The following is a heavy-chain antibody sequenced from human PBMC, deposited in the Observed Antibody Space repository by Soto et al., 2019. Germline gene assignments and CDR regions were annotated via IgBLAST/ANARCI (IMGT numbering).Heavy chain of an antibody. CDR3: ASQIAVAGTKDFDY. D-gene: IGHD6-19*01. V-gene: IGHV1-69*13. Sequence: VASVKVSCKASGGTFSSYAISWVRQAPGQGLEWMGGIIPIFGTANYAQKFQGRVTITADESTSTAYMELSSLRSEDTAVYYCASQIAVAGTKDFDYWGQGTLVTVSS. J-gene: IGHJ4*02. CDR1: GGTFSSYA. CDR2: IIPIFGTA.